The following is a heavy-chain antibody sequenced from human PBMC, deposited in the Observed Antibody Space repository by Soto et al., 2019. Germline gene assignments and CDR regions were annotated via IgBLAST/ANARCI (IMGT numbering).Heavy chain of an antibody. J-gene: IGHJ4*02. CDR3: AGGMKRYYYDGSSTRARDY. CDR2: IYYSWST. Sequence: PSMTRSLTCTVSGGSISRGGYYSSCIRQHPGKGLEWIGYIYYSWSTYYNPSLKSRVTISVDTSKNQFSLKLSSVTAADTAVYYCAGGMKRYYYDGSSTRARDYWGQRKLVTVSS. D-gene: IGHD3-22*01. V-gene: IGHV4-31*03. CDR1: GGSISRGGYY.